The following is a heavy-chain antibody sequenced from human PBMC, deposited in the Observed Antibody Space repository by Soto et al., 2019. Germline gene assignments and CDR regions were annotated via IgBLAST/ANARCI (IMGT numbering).Heavy chain of an antibody. V-gene: IGHV1-3*01. CDR3: ARGIATGQLDP. D-gene: IGHD2-15*01. CDR1: GYTFTRYT. J-gene: IGHJ5*02. CDR2: INPDNGNT. Sequence: SGKVSCKASGYTFTRYTMNWVRQAPGQRLEWMGWINPDNGNTKSSQKFQDRVIITRDTSASTAYMDLSSLRSEDTAVYYCARGIATGQLDPWGQGTLVTVSS.